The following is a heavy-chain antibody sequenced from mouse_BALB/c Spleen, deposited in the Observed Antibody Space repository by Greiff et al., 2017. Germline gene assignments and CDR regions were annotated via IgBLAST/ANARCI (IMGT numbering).Heavy chain of an antibody. V-gene: IGHV14-3*02. CDR2: IDPANGNT. J-gene: IGHJ3*01. Sequence: VHVKQSGAELVKPGASVKLSCTASGFNIKDTYMHWVKQRPEQGLEWIGRIDPANGNTKYDPKFQGKATITADTSSNTAYLQLSSLTSEDTAVYYCARAMITTGWFAYWGQGTLVTVSA. CDR1: GFNIKDTY. CDR3: ARAMITTGWFAY. D-gene: IGHD2-4*01.